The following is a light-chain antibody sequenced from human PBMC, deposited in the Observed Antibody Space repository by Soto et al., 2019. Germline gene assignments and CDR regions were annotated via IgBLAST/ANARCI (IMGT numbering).Light chain of an antibody. J-gene: IGLJ1*01. CDR1: SANIGSNY. Sequence: VLTQPPSTSGTPGQRVTISCSGRSANIGSNYVYWYQQLPGTAPKLLIYRNNQRPSGVPDRFSGSKSGTSASLAISGLRSEDEADYYCAAWDDSLSGLSVFGTGTKVNVL. CDR3: AAWDDSLSGLSV. V-gene: IGLV1-47*01. CDR2: RNN.